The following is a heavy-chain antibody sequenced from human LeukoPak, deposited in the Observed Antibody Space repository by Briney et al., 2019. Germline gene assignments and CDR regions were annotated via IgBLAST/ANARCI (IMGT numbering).Heavy chain of an antibody. CDR1: GFTFSSYS. CDR3: ARGDSGYSSGWYVFYYYYMDV. V-gene: IGHV3-21*01. Sequence: GGSLRLSCAASGFTFSSYSMNWVRQAPGKGLEWVSSISSSSSYIYYADSVKGRFTIPRDNAKNSLYLQMNSLRAEDTAVYYCARGDSGYSSGWYVFYYYYMDVWGKGTTVTVSS. D-gene: IGHD6-19*01. CDR2: ISSSSSYI. J-gene: IGHJ6*03.